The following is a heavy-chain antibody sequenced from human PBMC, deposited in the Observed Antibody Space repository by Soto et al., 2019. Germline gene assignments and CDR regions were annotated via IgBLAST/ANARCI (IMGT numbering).Heavy chain of an antibody. CDR2: IYWDDDK. CDR1: GFSLTTGGVG. Sequence: QITLSESGPTLVNPTQTLTLTCTFSGFSLTTGGVGVGWIRQPPGKALEWLALIYWDDDKRYSPSLKSRLTITKDTSKNQVVLTLTNMDPVDTATFYCAHVFNSNSGSYRYFDYWGQGTLVTVSS. V-gene: IGHV2-5*02. J-gene: IGHJ4*02. D-gene: IGHD3-16*02. CDR3: AHVFNSNSGSYRYFDY.